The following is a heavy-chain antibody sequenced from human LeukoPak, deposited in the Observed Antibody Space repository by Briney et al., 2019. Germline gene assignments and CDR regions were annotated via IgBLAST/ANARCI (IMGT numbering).Heavy chain of an antibody. CDR1: GYTFTSYD. Sequence: SVKVSCKASGYTFTSYDINWVRQATGQGLEWMGGIIPIFGTANYAQKFQGRVTITADKSTSTAYMELSSLRSEDTAVYYCARDGSSWYYDGSGYYRGDAFEIWGQGTMVTVSS. CDR3: ARDGSSWYYDGSGYYRGDAFEI. V-gene: IGHV1-69*06. J-gene: IGHJ3*02. CDR2: IIPIFGTA. D-gene: IGHD3-22*01.